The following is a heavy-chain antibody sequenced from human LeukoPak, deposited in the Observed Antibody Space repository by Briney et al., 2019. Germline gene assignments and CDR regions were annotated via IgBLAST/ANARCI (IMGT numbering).Heavy chain of an antibody. CDR3: ARDSTVTTSFDY. CDR1: GFTFSSYE. D-gene: IGHD4-17*01. CDR2: ISPGGTTI. J-gene: IGHJ4*02. V-gene: IGHV3-48*03. Sequence: GGSLRLSCAASGFTFSSYEMNWVRQAPGKGLEWVSYISPGGTTIYYADSVKGRFTISSDNAKNSLYLQMNNLGAEDSAVYYCARDSTVTTSFDYWGQGTLVTVSS.